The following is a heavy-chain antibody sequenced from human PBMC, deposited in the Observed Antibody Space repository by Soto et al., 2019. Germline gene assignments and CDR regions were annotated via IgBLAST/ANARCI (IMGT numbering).Heavy chain of an antibody. CDR3: ARVPSCSSSSCYSYFDS. D-gene: IGHD2-2*01. V-gene: IGHV3-74*01. J-gene: IGHJ4*02. Sequence: EVQLVESGGGLVQPGGSLRLCCAASGFTLSNYWMHWARQAPGKGLVWVSRISSDGSSTNYADSVKGRFTISRDNAKNTLHLQMNSLRAEDTAVYYCARVPSCSSSSCYSYFDSWGQGTLVTVSS. CDR1: GFTLSNYW. CDR2: ISSDGSST.